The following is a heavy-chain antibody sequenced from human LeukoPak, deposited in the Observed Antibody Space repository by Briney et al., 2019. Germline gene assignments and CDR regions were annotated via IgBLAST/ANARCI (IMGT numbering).Heavy chain of an antibody. V-gene: IGHV3-23*01. CDR1: GFTFSSYA. D-gene: IGHD2-2*01. CDR2: TGSTVVST. CDR3: AKDPGVVPAHYFDY. Sequence: GGSLRLSCAASGFTFSSYAMNWGRQAPGKGLEWVSGTGSTVVSTFYADSVKGRFTVSRDNSKNTLSLQMNSLRAEDTAVYYCAKDPGVVPAHYFDYWGQGTLVTVSS. J-gene: IGHJ4*02.